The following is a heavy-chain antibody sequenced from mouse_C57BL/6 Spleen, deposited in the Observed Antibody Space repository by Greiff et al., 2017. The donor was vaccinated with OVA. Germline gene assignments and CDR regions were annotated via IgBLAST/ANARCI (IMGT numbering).Heavy chain of an antibody. CDR1: GYAFSSYW. V-gene: IGHV1-80*01. CDR3: ARWATAIFDV. J-gene: IGHJ1*03. CDR2: IYPGDGDT. Sequence: VQLQQSGAELVKPGASVKLSCKASGYAFSSYWLNWVKQRPGKGLEWIGQIYPGDGDTNYNGKFKGKATLTADKSSSTAYMQLSSLTSEDSAVYFCARWATAIFDVWGTGTTVTVSS. D-gene: IGHD1-2*01.